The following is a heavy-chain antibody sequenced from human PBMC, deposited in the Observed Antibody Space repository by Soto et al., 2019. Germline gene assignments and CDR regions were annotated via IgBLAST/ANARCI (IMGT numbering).Heavy chain of an antibody. J-gene: IGHJ6*02. D-gene: IGHD3-22*01. V-gene: IGHV1-69*06. Sequence: QVQLVQSGAEVKKPGSSVKVSCKASGGTFSSYAISWVRQAPGQGLEWMGGIIPIFGTANYAQKFQGRVTITADKSPSTAYMELSSLRSEDTAVYYCARGHPMRVVVINRYYYGMDVWGQGTTVTVSS. CDR1: GGTFSSYA. CDR2: IIPIFGTA. CDR3: ARGHPMRVVVINRYYYGMDV.